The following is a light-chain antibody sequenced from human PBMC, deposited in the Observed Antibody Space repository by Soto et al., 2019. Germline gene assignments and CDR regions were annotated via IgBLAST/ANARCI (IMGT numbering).Light chain of an antibody. V-gene: IGKV2-30*01. CDR1: QCLVYSDGNTY. J-gene: IGKJ4*01. CDR2: RLS. Sequence: DVVMTQSPLSLPVTLGQPASISCRSSQCLVYSDGNTYLTWFQQRPGQSPRRLMYRLSKGDSGVPDRFSGSGSVTDFTLKISNVEAEDVGVYFCMQGTHWPLFGGGTKVEIK. CDR3: MQGTHWPL.